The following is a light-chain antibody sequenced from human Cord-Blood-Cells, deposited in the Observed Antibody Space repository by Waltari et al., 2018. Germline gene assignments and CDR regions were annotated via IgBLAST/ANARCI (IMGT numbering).Light chain of an antibody. CDR2: QDS. J-gene: IGLJ1*01. CDR3: QAWDSSTYV. Sequence: SYELTQPPSVSVSPGQTASITRSGDKSGDKYACWYQQKPGQSPVLVIYQDSKRPSGIPERFSGSNSGNTATLTISGTQAMDEADYYCQAWDSSTYVFGTGTKVTVL. CDR1: KSGDKY. V-gene: IGLV3-1*01.